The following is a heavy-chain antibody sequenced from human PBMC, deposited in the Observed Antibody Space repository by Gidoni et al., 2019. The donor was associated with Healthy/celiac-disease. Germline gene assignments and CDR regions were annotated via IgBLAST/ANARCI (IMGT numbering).Heavy chain of an antibody. D-gene: IGHD3-3*01. CDR3: AKTYYDRRLDY. V-gene: IGHV3-30*18. CDR2: ISYDGSNK. Sequence: QVQPVASGGGVVQPGRSLRLSCAASGFTFSSYGMHWVRQAPGKGLEWVAVISYDGSNKYYADSVKGRFTISRDNSKNTLYLQMNSLRAEDTAVYYCAKTYYDRRLDYWGQGTLVTVSS. J-gene: IGHJ4*02. CDR1: GFTFSSYG.